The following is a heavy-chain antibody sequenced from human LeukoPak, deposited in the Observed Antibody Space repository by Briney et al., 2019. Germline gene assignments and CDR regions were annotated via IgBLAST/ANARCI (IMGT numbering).Heavy chain of an antibody. CDR2: IIPILGIA. D-gene: IGHD3-16*01. V-gene: IGHV1-69*10. J-gene: IGHJ6*02. Sequence: SVKVSCKASGGTFSSYAISRVRQAPGQGLEWMGGIIPILGIANYAQKFQGRVTITADESTSTAYMELSSLRSEDTAVYYCARGVGWVKSYYYGMDVWGQGTTVTVSS. CDR1: GGTFSSYA. CDR3: ARGVGWVKSYYYGMDV.